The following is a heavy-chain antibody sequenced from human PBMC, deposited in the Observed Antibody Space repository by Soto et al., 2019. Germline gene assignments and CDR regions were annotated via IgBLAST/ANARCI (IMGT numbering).Heavy chain of an antibody. J-gene: IGHJ6*02. D-gene: IGHD6-19*01. CDR3: ASNRQWPNYYYYGMDV. V-gene: IGHV1-18*01. Sequence: QVQLVQSGAEVKKPGASVKVSCKASGYTFTSYGISWVRQAPGQGLEWMGWISAYNGNTNYAQKLQGRVTMTTDTATSTAYMELRSLRSDDTAVYYCASNRQWPNYYYYGMDVWGQGTTVTVSS. CDR2: ISAYNGNT. CDR1: GYTFTSYG.